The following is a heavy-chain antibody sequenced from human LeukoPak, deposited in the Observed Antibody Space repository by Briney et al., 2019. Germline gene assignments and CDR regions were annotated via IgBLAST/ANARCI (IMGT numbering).Heavy chain of an antibody. V-gene: IGHV3-7*01. CDR1: GFTFSNYW. D-gene: IGHD3-10*01. CDR3: ASFGSGAGSPVGFDI. CDR2: IEQDGSEK. Sequence: PGGSLRLSCAASGFTFSNYWMSWVRQAPGKGLEWVANIEQDGSEKYYVDSVKGRFTISRDNAKNSLYLQMNSLRAEDTAVYHCASFGSGAGSPVGFDIWGQGTMVTVSS. J-gene: IGHJ3*02.